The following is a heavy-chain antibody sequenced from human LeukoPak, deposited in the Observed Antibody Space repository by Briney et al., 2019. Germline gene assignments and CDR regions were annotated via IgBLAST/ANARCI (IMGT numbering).Heavy chain of an antibody. CDR2: IGASTKT. Sequence: GGSLRLSCAASGSTFGNNGMSWVRQAPGKGLEGVSTIGASTKTYYVDSVKGRFTISRDNSKNTLYLQMNSLRAEDTAVYYCARRGSTSGSQQGGFDYWGQGTLVTVSS. D-gene: IGHD2-2*01. V-gene: IGHV3-23*01. J-gene: IGHJ4*02. CDR3: ARRGSTSGSQQGGFDY. CDR1: GSTFGNNG.